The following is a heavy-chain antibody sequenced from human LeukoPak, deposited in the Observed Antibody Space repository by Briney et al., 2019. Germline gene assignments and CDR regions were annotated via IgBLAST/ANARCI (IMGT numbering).Heavy chain of an antibody. CDR2: ISSSSSTI. J-gene: IGHJ4*02. CDR1: GFIFSSYS. D-gene: IGHD6-19*01. CDR3: ATEYSSGWQTLDY. V-gene: IGHV3-48*01. Sequence: QPGGSLRLSCAASGFIFSSYSMNWVRQAPGKGLEWVSFISSSSSTIYYADSVKGRFTISRDNAKNSLYLQMNSLRAEDTAVYYCATEYSSGWQTLDYWGQGTLVTVSS.